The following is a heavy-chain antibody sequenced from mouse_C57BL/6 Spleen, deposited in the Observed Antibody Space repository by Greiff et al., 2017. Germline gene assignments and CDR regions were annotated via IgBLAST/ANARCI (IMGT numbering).Heavy chain of an antibody. V-gene: IGHV1-15*01. J-gene: IGHJ4*01. D-gene: IGHD1-3*01. CDR1: GYTFTDYE. Sequence: VQLQESGAELVRPGASVTLSCKASGYTFTDYEMHWVKQTPVHGLEWIGAIDPETGGTAYNQKFKGKAILTADKSSSTAYMELRSLTSEDSAVYYCTRKLNYAMDYWGQGTSVTVSS. CDR3: TRKLNYAMDY. CDR2: IDPETGGT.